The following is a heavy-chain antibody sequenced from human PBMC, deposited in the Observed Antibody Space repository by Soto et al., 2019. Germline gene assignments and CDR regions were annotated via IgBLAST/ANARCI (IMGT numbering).Heavy chain of an antibody. CDR3: AKYYYDSNTYFYRWFDP. J-gene: IGHJ5*02. D-gene: IGHD3-22*01. CDR1: GGSISNYY. V-gene: IGHV4-59*08. Sequence: SETLSLTCTVSGGSISNYYWTWIRQPPGKGLEWIGYIYYSGSTNYNPSLKSRVTISVDTSKNQFSLKLSSVTAADTAVYYCAKYYYDSNTYFYRWFDPWGQGTLVTVSS. CDR2: IYYSGST.